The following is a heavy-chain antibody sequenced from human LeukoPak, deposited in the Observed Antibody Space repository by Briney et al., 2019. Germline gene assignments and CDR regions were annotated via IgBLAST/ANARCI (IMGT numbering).Heavy chain of an antibody. D-gene: IGHD3-22*01. V-gene: IGHV4-34*01. CDR1: GGSFSGYY. CDR2: INHSGST. Sequence: SETLSLTCAVYGGSFSGYYWSWIRQPPGKGLEWIGEINHSGSTNYNPSLKSPVTISVDTSKNQFSLKLSSVTAADTAVYYCARAGYYYDGSGYYYADYWGQGTLVTVSS. J-gene: IGHJ4*02. CDR3: ARAGYYYDGSGYYYADY.